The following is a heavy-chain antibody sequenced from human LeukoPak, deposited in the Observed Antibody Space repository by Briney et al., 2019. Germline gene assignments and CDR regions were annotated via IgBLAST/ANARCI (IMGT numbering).Heavy chain of an antibody. D-gene: IGHD3-22*01. CDR3: ARTFYYDSSGYDLGY. Sequence: SVKVSRKASGGTFSSYAISWVRQAPGQGLEWMGGIIPIFGTANYAQKFQGRVTITADESTSTAYMELSSLRSEDTAVYYCARTFYYDSSGYDLGYWGQGTLVTVSS. V-gene: IGHV1-69*13. J-gene: IGHJ4*02. CDR1: GGTFSSYA. CDR2: IIPIFGTA.